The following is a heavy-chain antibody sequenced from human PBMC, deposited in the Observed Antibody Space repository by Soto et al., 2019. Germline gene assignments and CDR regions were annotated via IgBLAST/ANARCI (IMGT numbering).Heavy chain of an antibody. CDR2: IYFSGST. Sequence: QVQLQESGPGLVKPSQTLSLTCTVPGASINSGGYYWSWIRHLPGKGLEWIGYIYFSGSTYYNPSLESRVTISLDTSQNQFSLKLNSVTAADTAVYYCASGNAWEALLAYWGQGTLVTVSS. J-gene: IGHJ4*02. D-gene: IGHD1-26*01. CDR3: ASGNAWEALLAY. V-gene: IGHV4-31*03. CDR1: GASINSGGYY.